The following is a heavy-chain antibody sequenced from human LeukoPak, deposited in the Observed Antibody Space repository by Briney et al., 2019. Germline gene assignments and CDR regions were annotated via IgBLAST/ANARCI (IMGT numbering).Heavy chain of an antibody. CDR3: ARGAGIWQELANDAFDI. CDR1: GYSFTSYW. D-gene: IGHD1-1*01. Sequence: GESLKTSCKGSGYSFTSYWIGWVRQMPGKGLEWMGIIYPGDSDTRYSPSFQGQVTISADKSISTAYLQWSSLKASDTAMYYCARGAGIWQELANDAFDIWGQGTMVTVSS. V-gene: IGHV5-51*01. J-gene: IGHJ3*02. CDR2: IYPGDSDT.